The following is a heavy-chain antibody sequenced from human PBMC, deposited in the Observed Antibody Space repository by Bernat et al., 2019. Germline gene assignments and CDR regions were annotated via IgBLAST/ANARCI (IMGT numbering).Heavy chain of an antibody. Sequence: QVQLVESGGGVVQPGRSLRLSCAASGFTFSSHAMHWVRQAPGKGLEWVAVISYDGRKKYYADSVKGRFTISRDNSKNTLYLQMNSLRAEDTAVYYCAKGVLSGSYYLYYCDYWGQGTLVTVSS. CDR2: ISYDGRKK. CDR1: GFTFSSHA. CDR3: AKGVLSGSYYLYYCDY. J-gene: IGHJ4*02. V-gene: IGHV3-30*04. D-gene: IGHD3-10*01.